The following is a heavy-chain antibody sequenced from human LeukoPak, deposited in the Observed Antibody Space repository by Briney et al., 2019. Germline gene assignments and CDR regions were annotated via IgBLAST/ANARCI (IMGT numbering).Heavy chain of an antibody. V-gene: IGHV4-4*07. CDR3: ARDLMITFGGVITNWFDP. CDR2: IYTSEST. J-gene: IGHJ5*02. Sequence: SETLSLTCTVSGGSISSYYWSWIRQPAGKGLERIGRIYTSESTNYNPSLKSRVTMSVDTSKNQFSLKLSSVTAADTAVYYCARDLMITFGGVITNWFDPWGQGTLVTVSS. CDR1: GGSISSYY. D-gene: IGHD3-16*02.